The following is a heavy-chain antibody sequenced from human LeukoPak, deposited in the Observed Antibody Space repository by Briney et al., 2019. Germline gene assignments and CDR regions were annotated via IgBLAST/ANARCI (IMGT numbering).Heavy chain of an antibody. CDR2: ISGSGDST. Sequence: GSLRLSCAASGFTFSSYGMTWVRQAPGKGLEWVSSISGSGDSTYYADSVKGRFTISRDNSKNTLFLQMNSLRAEDTAVYYCAKGRPVVVTALLFDNWGQGTLVTVSS. D-gene: IGHD2-21*02. J-gene: IGHJ4*02. CDR1: GFTFSSYG. CDR3: AKGRPVVVTALLFDN. V-gene: IGHV3-23*01.